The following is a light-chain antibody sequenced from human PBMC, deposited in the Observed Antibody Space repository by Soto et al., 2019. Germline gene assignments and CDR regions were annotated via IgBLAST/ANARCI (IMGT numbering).Light chain of an antibody. CDR2: GVS. CDR1: QSVTSNY. CDR3: QQYGSSPLT. J-gene: IGKJ4*01. V-gene: IGKV3-20*01. Sequence: EIVLTQSPGTVSLSPGERATLSCRASQSVTSNYLAWYQQKPGQAPRLLIYGVSSRATGIPDRLSGSGAGTDFTLTISRLELEDFAVYYCQQYGSSPLTFGGGTKVESK.